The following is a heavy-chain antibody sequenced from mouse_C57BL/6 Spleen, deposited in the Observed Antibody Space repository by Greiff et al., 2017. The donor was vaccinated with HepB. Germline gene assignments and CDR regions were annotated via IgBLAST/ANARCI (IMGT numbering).Heavy chain of an antibody. Sequence: DVHLVESGGGLVQPGGSLSLSCAASGFTFTDYYMSWVRQPPGKALEWLGFIRNKANGYTTEYSASVKGRFTISRDNSQSILYLQMNALRAEDSATYYCARYIDGPYYFDYWGQGTTLTVSS. CDR2: IRNKANGYTT. D-gene: IGHD2-3*01. J-gene: IGHJ2*01. V-gene: IGHV7-3*01. CDR1: GFTFTDYY. CDR3: ARYIDGPYYFDY.